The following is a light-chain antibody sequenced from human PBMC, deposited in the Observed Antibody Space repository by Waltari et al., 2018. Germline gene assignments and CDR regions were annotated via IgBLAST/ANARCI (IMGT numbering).Light chain of an antibody. V-gene: IGLV2-11*01. J-gene: IGLJ2*01. CDR3: CSHAGTYVV. Sequence: QSALTQPRSVSGSPGQSVTISCPGTSSDVGGYNYVPWYQQYPGKAPKLMIYDVSKRPSGVPDRFSGSKSGNTASLTISGLQAEDEADYYCCSHAGTYVVFGGGTKLTVL. CDR1: SSDVGGYNY. CDR2: DVS.